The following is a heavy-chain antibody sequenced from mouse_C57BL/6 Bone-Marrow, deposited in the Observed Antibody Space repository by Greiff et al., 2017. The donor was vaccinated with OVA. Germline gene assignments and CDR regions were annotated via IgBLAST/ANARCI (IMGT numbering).Heavy chain of an antibody. V-gene: IGHV1-64*01. CDR1: GYTFTSYW. D-gene: IGHD2-2*01. J-gene: IGHJ3*01. CDR3: ASLGLRRGAFAY. CDR2: IHPNSGST. Sequence: QVQLQQPGAELVKPGASVKLSCTASGYTFTSYWMHWVKQRPGQGLEWIGMIHPNSGSTNYNEKFKSKATLTVDKSASTACMQLSSLTSEDSAVYYCASLGLRRGAFAYWGQGTLVTVSA.